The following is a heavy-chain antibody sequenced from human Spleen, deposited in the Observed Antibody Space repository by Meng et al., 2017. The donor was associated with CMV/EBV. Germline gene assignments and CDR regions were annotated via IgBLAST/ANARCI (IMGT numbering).Heavy chain of an antibody. J-gene: IGHJ5*02. Sequence: ASGVPFSAYTLIWLRQAPRQGLASMGRIIPIIAVPNYAQKFQGRVPITADKPTNTAYMELSSLRSDDTAVYYCAREGDTKYENWFAPWGQGTLVTVSS. D-gene: IGHD2-21*02. CDR2: IIPIIAVP. CDR1: GVPFSAYT. CDR3: AREGDTKYENWFAP. V-gene: IGHV1-69*04.